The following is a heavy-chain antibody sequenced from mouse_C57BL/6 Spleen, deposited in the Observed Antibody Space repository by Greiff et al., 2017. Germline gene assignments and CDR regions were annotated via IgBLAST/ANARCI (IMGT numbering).Heavy chain of an antibody. V-gene: IGHV14-1*01. CDR1: GFNIKDYY. D-gene: IGHD2-1*01. CDR3: TTRIYSDLVDY. CDR2: IDPEDGVT. J-gene: IGHJ4*01. Sequence: VQLQQSGAELVRPGASVKLSCTASGFNIKDYYMHWVKQRPEQGLEWIGRIDPEDGVTEYAPKFQGKATMTADTSSNTAYLQLSSLTSEDTAVYYCTTRIYSDLVDYWGQGTSVTVSS.